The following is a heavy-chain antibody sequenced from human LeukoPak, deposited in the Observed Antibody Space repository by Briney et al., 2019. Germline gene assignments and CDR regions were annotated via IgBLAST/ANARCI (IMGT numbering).Heavy chain of an antibody. CDR3: ARHYYDSSGYDY. V-gene: IGHV4-59*08. Sequence: PSETLSLTCTVSGGSISSYYWSWIRQPPGKGLEWIGYIYYSGSTNYNPSLKSQVTISVDTSKNQFSLKLSSVTAADTAVYYCARHYYDSSGYDYWGQGTLVTVSS. CDR2: IYYSGST. J-gene: IGHJ4*02. D-gene: IGHD3-22*01. CDR1: GGSISSYY.